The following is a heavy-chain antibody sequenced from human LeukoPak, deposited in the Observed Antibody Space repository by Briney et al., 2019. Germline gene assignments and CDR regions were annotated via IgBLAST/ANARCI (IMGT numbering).Heavy chain of an antibody. Sequence: KPGGSLRLSCAASGFTFSNAWMSWVRQAPGKGLEWVGRIKSKTDGGTTDYAAPVKGRFTISRDGSKNTLYLQMSRLKTEDTAEYYCTTVKFGELSSHFDYWGQGTLVTVSS. J-gene: IGHJ4*02. CDR3: TTVKFGELSSHFDY. CDR1: GFTFSNAW. V-gene: IGHV3-15*01. CDR2: IKSKTDGGTT. D-gene: IGHD3-10*01.